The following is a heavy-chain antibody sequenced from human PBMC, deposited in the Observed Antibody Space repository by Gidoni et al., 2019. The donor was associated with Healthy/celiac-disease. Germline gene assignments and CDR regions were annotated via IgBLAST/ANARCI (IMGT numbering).Heavy chain of an antibody. D-gene: IGHD3-16*02. V-gene: IGHV1-46*03. Sequence: QVQLVQSGAEVKKPGASVKVSCKASGYTFTSYYMHWVRQAPGQGLEWMGIINPSGGSTSYAQKFQGRVTMTRDTSTSTVYMELSSLRSEDTAVYYCARDPGQGYDYVWGSYRQDYWGQGTLVTVSS. CDR1: GYTFTSYY. CDR3: ARDPGQGYDYVWGSYRQDY. J-gene: IGHJ4*02. CDR2: INPSGGST.